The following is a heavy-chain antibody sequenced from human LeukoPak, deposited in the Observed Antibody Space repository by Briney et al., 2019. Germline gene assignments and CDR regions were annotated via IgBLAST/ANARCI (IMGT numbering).Heavy chain of an antibody. V-gene: IGHV3-23*01. Sequence: GGSLRLSCAASGFTFSSYAMSWVRQAPGKGLEWVSAISGSGGSIYYADSVKGRFTISRDNSKNTLYLQMNSLRAEDTAVYYSAKGLVVVVPANWFDPWGQGTLVTVSS. D-gene: IGHD2-2*01. CDR2: ISGSGGSI. J-gene: IGHJ5*02. CDR1: GFTFSSYA. CDR3: AKGLVVVVPANWFDP.